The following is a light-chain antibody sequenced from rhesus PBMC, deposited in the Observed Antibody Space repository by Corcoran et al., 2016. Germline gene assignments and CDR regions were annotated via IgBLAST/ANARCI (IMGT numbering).Light chain of an antibody. J-gene: IGKJ2*01. V-gene: IGKV3-42*01. CDR2: GAS. Sequence: EIVMTQSPATLSLSPGERATLSCRASQSVSSSLAWYQQKPGQAPKLPIYGASSRATGIPDRFSGSGSGTEFTLTISSLEPEDVGVYYCQQDYSWPYSFGQGTKVEIK. CDR1: QSVSSS. CDR3: QQDYSWPYS.